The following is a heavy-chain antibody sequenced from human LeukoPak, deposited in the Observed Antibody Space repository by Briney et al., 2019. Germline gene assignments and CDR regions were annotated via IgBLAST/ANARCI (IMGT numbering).Heavy chain of an antibody. CDR2: IYPGDSDT. CDR3: ATTIKRGHSSQGAFDI. D-gene: IGHD6-19*01. Sequence: GESLKISCKGSGYSFTSYWIGWVRQMPGKGLEWMGIIYPGDSDTRYSPSFQGQVTISADKSISTAYLQWSSLKASDTAMYYCATTIKRGHSSQGAFDIWGQGTMVTVSS. CDR1: GYSFTSYW. V-gene: IGHV5-51*01. J-gene: IGHJ3*02.